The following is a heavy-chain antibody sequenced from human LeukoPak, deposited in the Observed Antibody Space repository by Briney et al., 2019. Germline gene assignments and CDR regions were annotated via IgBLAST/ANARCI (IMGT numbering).Heavy chain of an antibody. V-gene: IGHV3-7*02. D-gene: IGHD1-14*01. CDR3: ARGGREGTGDY. CDR1: GFTLSEYW. Sequence: GGSLRLSCAASGFTLSEYWMSWVRQAPGKGLEWVANIKEDGSEKHYVGSVKGRFTISRDNAQSSVHLEMNSLRDEDTAVYYCARGGREGTGDYWGQGTLVTVS. J-gene: IGHJ4*02. CDR2: IKEDGSEK.